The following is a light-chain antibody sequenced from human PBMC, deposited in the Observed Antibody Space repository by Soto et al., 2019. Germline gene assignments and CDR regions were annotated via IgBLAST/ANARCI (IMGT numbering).Light chain of an antibody. J-gene: IGLJ1*01. V-gene: IGLV2-14*03. CDR2: DVG. CDR3: SSYTSSSTEV. Sequence: QSALTQPASVSGSPGQSITISCTGTSSNIGGYNYVSWYQQHPGKAPKLMSYDVGSRPSGVSNRFSGSKSANTASLTISGLQAEDEADYYCSSYTSSSTEVFGTGTKLTVL. CDR1: SSNIGGYNY.